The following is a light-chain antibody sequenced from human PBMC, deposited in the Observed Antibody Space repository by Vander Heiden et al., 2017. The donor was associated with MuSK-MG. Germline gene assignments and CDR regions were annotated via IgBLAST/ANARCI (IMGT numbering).Light chain of an antibody. CDR2: WAS. Sequence: DIVMTQSPDSLAVSLGERATINCKSSQTVLYSSNNKNYLAWYQQKPGQPPKLLIYWASTRESGVPDRFSGSGSGTDFTLTISSLQAEDVATYYCQQYDGTPLFGPGTKLDIK. V-gene: IGKV4-1*01. CDR1: QTVLYSSNNKNY. J-gene: IGKJ3*01. CDR3: QQYDGTPL.